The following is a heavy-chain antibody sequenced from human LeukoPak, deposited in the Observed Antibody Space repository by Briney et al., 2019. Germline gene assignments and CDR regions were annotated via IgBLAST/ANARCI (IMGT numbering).Heavy chain of an antibody. D-gene: IGHD3-22*01. V-gene: IGHV3-23*01. CDR3: AYLDSSGYYYGRLRY. CDR2: ISAGGDRT. CDR1: GFTFSSKA. J-gene: IGHJ4*02. Sequence: GGSLRLSCAASGFTFSSKAMSWVRQTPGKGLESVSSISAGGDRTHYADSAKGRFTISRDNSKNTLYLQMNRLRAEDTAVYFCAYLDSSGYYYGRLRYWGQGTPVTVSS.